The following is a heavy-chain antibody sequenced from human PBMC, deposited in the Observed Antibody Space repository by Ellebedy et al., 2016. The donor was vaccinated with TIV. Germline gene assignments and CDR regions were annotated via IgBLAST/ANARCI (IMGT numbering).Heavy chain of an antibody. V-gene: IGHV3-21*01. CDR2: ISSSSSYI. CDR1: GFTFSSYS. CDR3: ARGLGRGYCSSTSCYAGYYYYGMDV. D-gene: IGHD2-2*01. J-gene: IGHJ6*02. Sequence: GGSLRLXXAASGFTFSSYSMNWVRQAPGQGLEWVSSISSSSSYIYYADSVKGRFTISRDNAKNSLYLQMNSLRAEDTAVYYCARGLGRGYCSSTSCYAGYYYYGMDVWGQGTTVTVSS.